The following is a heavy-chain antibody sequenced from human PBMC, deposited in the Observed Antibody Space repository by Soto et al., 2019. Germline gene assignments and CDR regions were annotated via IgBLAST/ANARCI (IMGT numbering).Heavy chain of an antibody. CDR3: ARLSTSAGRRDLAC. CDR2: MNQDGSES. Sequence: EVQLVESGGGLVQPGGSLRLSCAASGFSLISYWMSGVRQAPGKGLEWVANMNQDGSESDYVGSVKGRFTFTRDNAKNSLYLQMNSLRAEDTAVYYCARLSTSAGRRDLACWGQGTLVTVSS. CDR1: GFSLISYW. V-gene: IGHV3-7*01. J-gene: IGHJ4*02.